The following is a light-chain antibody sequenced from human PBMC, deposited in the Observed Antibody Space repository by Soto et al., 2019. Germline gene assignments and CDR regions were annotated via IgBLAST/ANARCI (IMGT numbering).Light chain of an antibody. CDR2: DAS. V-gene: IGKV1-33*01. J-gene: IGKJ4*01. CDR1: QDIRSD. CDR3: QQYENLPLT. Sequence: DIQLTQSPSSLSASVGDRVSITCQASQDIRSDLLWFQQKPGEAPKLLIFDASNLKTGVPSRFSGIGSGTHFPFTISRLQDEDVATYFCQQYENLPLTFGGGTKVVI.